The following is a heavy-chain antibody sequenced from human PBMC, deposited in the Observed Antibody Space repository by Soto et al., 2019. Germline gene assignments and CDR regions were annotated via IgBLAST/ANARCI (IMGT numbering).Heavy chain of an antibody. J-gene: IGHJ6*02. Sequence: QVQLVQSGAEVKKPGASVKVSCKASGYTFTSYGISWVRQAPGQGLEWMGWISAYNGNTNYAQKLQGRVTMTTDTSTSTAYMELRSLRSDDTAVYYCARVTASSGWYPYYYYGMDVWGQGTTVTVSS. CDR1: GYTFTSYG. CDR2: ISAYNGNT. D-gene: IGHD6-19*01. V-gene: IGHV1-18*04. CDR3: ARVTASSGWYPYYYYGMDV.